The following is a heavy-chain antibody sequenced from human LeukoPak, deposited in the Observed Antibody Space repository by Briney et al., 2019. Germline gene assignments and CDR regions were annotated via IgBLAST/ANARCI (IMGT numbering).Heavy chain of an antibody. V-gene: IGHV1-2*02. CDR1: GYTFTGYY. Sequence: GASVKVSCKASGYTFTGYYMHWVRQAPGQGLEWMGWINPNSGGTNYAQKFQGRVTMTRDTSTSTAYMELSRLRSDDTAVYYCARDEAAAGTEGDYWGQGTLVTVSS. CDR3: ARDEAAAGTEGDY. CDR2: INPNSGGT. J-gene: IGHJ4*02. D-gene: IGHD6-13*01.